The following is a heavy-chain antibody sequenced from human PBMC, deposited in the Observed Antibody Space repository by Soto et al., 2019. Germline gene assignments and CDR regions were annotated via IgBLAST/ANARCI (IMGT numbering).Heavy chain of an antibody. CDR3: AREDWARTAYDY. CDR2: LYSGGST. D-gene: IGHD2-21*01. Sequence: GGSLRLSCAASGLTISVNYMSWVRQAPGEGLEWVSVLYSGGSTYYADSVKGRFTISRDNSKNTLFLQMDRLRVDDTAVYYCAREDWARTAYDYWGQGT. V-gene: IGHV3-66*01. J-gene: IGHJ4*02. CDR1: GLTISVNY.